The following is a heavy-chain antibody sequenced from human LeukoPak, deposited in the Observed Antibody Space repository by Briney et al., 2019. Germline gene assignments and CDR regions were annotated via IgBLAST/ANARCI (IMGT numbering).Heavy chain of an antibody. CDR2: ISGSGGST. CDR3: ASSGDSSGYYPFDY. CDR1: GFTFSSYA. J-gene: IGHJ4*02. V-gene: IGHV3-23*01. Sequence: GGSLRLSCAASGFTFSSYAMSWVRQAPGKGLEWVSAISGSGGSTYYADSVKGRFTISRDNSKNTLYLQMNSLRAEDTAVYYCASSGDSSGYYPFDYWAREPWSPSPQ. D-gene: IGHD3-22*01.